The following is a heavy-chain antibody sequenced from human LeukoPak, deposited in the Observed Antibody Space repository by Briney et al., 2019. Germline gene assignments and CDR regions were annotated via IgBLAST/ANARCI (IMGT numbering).Heavy chain of an antibody. Sequence: SETLSLTCTVSGDSISSGDYYWTWIRQPPGKGLDWIGYINYSGSTYYNPSLKSRVTISVDMSKNQFSLRLSSVTAADTAVYYCARLRRINYFDYWGQGTLVTVST. CDR1: GDSISSGDYY. J-gene: IGHJ4*02. V-gene: IGHV4-30-4*08. CDR3: ARLRRINYFDY. D-gene: IGHD2-15*01. CDR2: INYSGST.